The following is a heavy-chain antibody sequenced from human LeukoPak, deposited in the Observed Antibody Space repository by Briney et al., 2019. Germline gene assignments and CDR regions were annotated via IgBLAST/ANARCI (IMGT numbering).Heavy chain of an antibody. CDR1: GFTFSSYW. J-gene: IGHJ3*02. D-gene: IGHD1-26*01. CDR2: INSDGSST. V-gene: IGHV3-74*01. CDR3: ARVSPVGATKGAFDI. Sequence: GGSLRLSCAASGFTFSSYWMHWVRQAPGKGLVWVSRINSDGSSTSYADSVKGRFTISRDNAKNTLYLQMNSLRAEDTAVYYCARVSPVGATKGAFDIWGQGTMVTVSS.